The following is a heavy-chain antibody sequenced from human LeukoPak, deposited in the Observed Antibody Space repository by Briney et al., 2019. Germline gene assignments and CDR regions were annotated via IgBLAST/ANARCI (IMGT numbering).Heavy chain of an antibody. D-gene: IGHD3-10*01. Sequence: GGSLRLSCAASGFTFNNYGMHWVRQAPGKGLEWVAFIRYDGSNKYYADSVKGRFTISRDNSKNTLHLQMNSLRAEDTATYFCARHLRGVRGTFDYWGQGTLVTVSS. CDR3: ARHLRGVRGTFDY. CDR2: IRYDGSNK. J-gene: IGHJ4*02. V-gene: IGHV3-30*02. CDR1: GFTFNNYG.